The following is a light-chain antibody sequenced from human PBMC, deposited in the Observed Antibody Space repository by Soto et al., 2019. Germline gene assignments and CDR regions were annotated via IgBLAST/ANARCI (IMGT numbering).Light chain of an antibody. CDR3: SSYAGSKTLVLGSNTVL. V-gene: IGLV2-8*01. Sequence: QSVLTQPPSASGSPGQSVTISCTGTSSDVGGSNFVSWYQQHPGKAPKLMIYEVGKRPSGVPDRFSGSKSGNTASLTVSGLQAEDEADYYCSSYAGSKTLVLGSNTVLFGGGANFTVL. J-gene: IGLJ3*02. CDR2: EVG. CDR1: SSDVGGSNF.